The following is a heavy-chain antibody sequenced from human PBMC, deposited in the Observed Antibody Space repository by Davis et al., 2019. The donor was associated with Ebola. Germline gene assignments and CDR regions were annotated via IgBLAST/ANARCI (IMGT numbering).Heavy chain of an antibody. CDR1: ELTFSAHW. Sequence: GESLKISCAASELTFSAHWMGWLRQAPGKGLEWVASINPDGSVKYYVGSVKGRFTISRDNAKSSLSLQMNSLRAEDTALYYCATSWYGAFDIWGQGTMVTVSS. J-gene: IGHJ3*02. V-gene: IGHV3-7*01. CDR3: ATSWYGAFDI. CDR2: INPDGSVK. D-gene: IGHD6-13*01.